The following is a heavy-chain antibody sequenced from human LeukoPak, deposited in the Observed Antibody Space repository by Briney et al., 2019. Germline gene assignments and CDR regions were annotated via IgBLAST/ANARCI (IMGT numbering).Heavy chain of an antibody. CDR3: ATSQKSLTGTTWNYYYYYYMDV. D-gene: IGHD1-7*01. Sequence: PSETLSLTCTVSGGSISSSSYYWDWIRQPPGKGLEWIGSIYYSGSTYYNPSLKSRVTISVDTSKNQFSLKLSSVTAADTAVYYCATSQKSLTGTTWNYYYYYYMDVWGKGTTVTVSS. CDR2: IYYSGST. CDR1: GGSISSSSYY. V-gene: IGHV4-39*07. J-gene: IGHJ6*03.